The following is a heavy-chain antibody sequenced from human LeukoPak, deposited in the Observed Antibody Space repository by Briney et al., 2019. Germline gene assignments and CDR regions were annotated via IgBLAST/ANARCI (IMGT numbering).Heavy chain of an antibody. J-gene: IGHJ4*02. CDR3: ASTGWNPKSY. D-gene: IGHD1-1*01. V-gene: IGHV3-48*04. CDR2: ISSSSSTI. CDR1: GFTFSSYS. Sequence: GGSLRLSCAASGFTFSSYSMNWVRQAPGKGLEWVSYISSSSSTIYYADSVKGRFTISRDNAKNSLYLQMNSLRAEDTAVYYCASTGWNPKSYWGQGTLVTVSS.